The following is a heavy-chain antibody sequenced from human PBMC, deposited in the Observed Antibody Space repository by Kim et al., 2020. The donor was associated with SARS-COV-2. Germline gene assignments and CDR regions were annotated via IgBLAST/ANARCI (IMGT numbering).Heavy chain of an antibody. J-gene: IGHJ4*02. CDR3: AKDLRGPHARYFDC. CDR1: GFTFGHYA. V-gene: IGHV3-23*01. CDR2: ISGGGDYT. D-gene: IGHD4-17*01. Sequence: GGSLRLSCAASGFTFGHYAMTWVRQAPGKGLEWVSAISGGGDYTYYAGSLKGRFTISRDISKNTLYLEMNSLRAEDTALYYCAKDLRGPHARYFDCWGQGTLVTVSA.